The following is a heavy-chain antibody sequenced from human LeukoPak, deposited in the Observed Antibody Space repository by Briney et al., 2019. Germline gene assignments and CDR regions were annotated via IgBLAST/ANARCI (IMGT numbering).Heavy chain of an antibody. D-gene: IGHD6-19*01. CDR3: AKDTKYSSGGDFDY. V-gene: IGHV3-9*01. CDR1: GFTFDDYA. Sequence: AGRSLRLSCAASGFTFDDYAMYWVRHAPGKGLEWVSGISWNSGSIGYADSVKGRFTISRDNAKNSLYLQMNSLRAEDTALYYCAKDTKYSSGGDFDYWGQGTLVTVSS. J-gene: IGHJ4*02. CDR2: ISWNSGSI.